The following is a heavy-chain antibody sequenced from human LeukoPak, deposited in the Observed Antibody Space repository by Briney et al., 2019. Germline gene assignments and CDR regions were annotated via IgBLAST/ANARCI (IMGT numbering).Heavy chain of an antibody. CDR1: GFTFTSYA. V-gene: IGHV1-18*01. Sequence: ASVKVSCKASGFTFTSYAITWVRQAPGQGLECMGWISAYNGNTNYAQKLQGRVTMTTDTSTSTAYMELRSLRSDDTAVYYCARDRAVRGVINYWGQGTLVTVSS. CDR2: ISAYNGNT. D-gene: IGHD3-10*01. J-gene: IGHJ4*02. CDR3: ARDRAVRGVINY.